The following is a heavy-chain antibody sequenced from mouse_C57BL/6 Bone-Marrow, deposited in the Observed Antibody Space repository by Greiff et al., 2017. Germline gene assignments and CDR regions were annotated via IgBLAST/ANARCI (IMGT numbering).Heavy chain of an antibody. J-gene: IGHJ3*01. Sequence: DVKLVESGRGLVQPKGSLKFSCAASGFTFTTYAMPWVRQAPGKGLEWVARIRRKSSNYATYYADSVKDSISTCRDYSQIMLYLQMNNLKTEDAAMYYCVRGIQWFAYWGQGTLVTVSA. CDR2: IRRKSSNYAT. CDR1: GFTFTTYA. V-gene: IGHV10-3*01. CDR3: VRGIQWFAY.